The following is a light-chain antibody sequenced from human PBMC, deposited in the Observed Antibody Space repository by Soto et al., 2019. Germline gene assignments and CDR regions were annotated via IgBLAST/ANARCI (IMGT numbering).Light chain of an antibody. CDR2: KAE. CDR3: QQYNNYPVT. J-gene: IGKJ1*01. V-gene: IGKV1-5*03. Sequence: DIQMTQSPSTLSASVGDRVTITCRASQSFTSWLAWYQQKPGKAPKLLFHKAENLQSGVPARFSDSESGTEFTLSITSLQPDDFATYYCQQYNNYPVTFGQGTKVEIK. CDR1: QSFTSW.